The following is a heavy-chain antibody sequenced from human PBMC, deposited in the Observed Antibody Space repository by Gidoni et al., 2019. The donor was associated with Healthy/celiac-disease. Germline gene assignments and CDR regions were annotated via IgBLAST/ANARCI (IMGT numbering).Heavy chain of an antibody. CDR1: GFTFSSYG. Sequence: QVQLVESGGGVVQPGRSLRLCCAAPGFTFSSYGMHWVRQAPGKGLEWVAVISYDGSNKYYADSVKGRFTISRDNSKNTLYLQMNSLRAEDTAVYYCAKGESGAFDIWGQGTMVTVSS. V-gene: IGHV3-30*18. CDR3: AKGESGAFDI. D-gene: IGHD6-25*01. CDR2: ISYDGSNK. J-gene: IGHJ3*02.